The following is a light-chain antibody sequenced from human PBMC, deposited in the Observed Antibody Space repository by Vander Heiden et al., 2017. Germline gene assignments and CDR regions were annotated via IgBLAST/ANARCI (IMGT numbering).Light chain of an antibody. CDR3: RQALQTPLT. Sequence: DIVMTQSPLSLSVIPGEPASISCRSSQSLLHSSGYNNLDWYVQKPGQSQQRLIYLGSNRASGVPDRFSGSGSGTDFTLKITTVEAEDEGLYYCRQALQTPLTFGGGTKVEIK. CDR2: LGS. CDR1: QSLLHSSGYNN. V-gene: IGKV2-28*01. J-gene: IGKJ4*01.